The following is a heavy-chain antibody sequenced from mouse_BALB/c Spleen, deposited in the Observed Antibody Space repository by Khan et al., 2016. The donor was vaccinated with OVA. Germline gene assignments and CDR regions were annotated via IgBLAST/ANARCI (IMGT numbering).Heavy chain of an antibody. D-gene: IGHD4-1*01. CDR1: GYTFTDYV. CDR3: ARAGWDVFAY. V-gene: IGHV1-77*01. Sequence: QVQLQQSGPELVKPGASVKMSCKASGYTFTDYVMNWVKQRNGQGLEWIGQIYPGSDSTYYNEKFKGKATLTTDRSSNPAYMQLSNLTSEDSAVYFCARAGWDVFAYWGQGTLVTVSA. J-gene: IGHJ3*01. CDR2: IYPGSDST.